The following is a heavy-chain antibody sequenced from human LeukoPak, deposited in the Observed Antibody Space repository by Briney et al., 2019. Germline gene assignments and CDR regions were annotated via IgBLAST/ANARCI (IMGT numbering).Heavy chain of an antibody. V-gene: IGHV4-34*01. CDR2: INHSGST. J-gene: IGHJ5*02. CDR3: ARGGRIVVVPAARRFDP. D-gene: IGHD2-2*01. CDR1: GGSFSGYY. Sequence: PSETLPLTCAVYGGSFSGYYWSWIRQPPGKGLEWIGEINHSGSTNYNPSLKSRVTISVDTSKNQFSLKLSSVTAADTAVYYCARGGRIVVVPAARRFDPWGQGTLVTVSS.